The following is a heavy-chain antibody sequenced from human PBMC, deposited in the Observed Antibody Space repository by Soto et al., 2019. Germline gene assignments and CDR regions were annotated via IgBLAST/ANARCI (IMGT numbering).Heavy chain of an antibody. Sequence: EVQLVESGGGLVKPGGSLRLSCAASGFTFSSYSMNWVRQAPGKGLEWVSSISSSSSYIYYADSVKGRFTITRDNAKNSLYLQKNSLRAEDTAVYYCARDHKGYSYGSTFDYWGQGTLVTVSS. CDR1: GFTFSSYS. J-gene: IGHJ4*02. D-gene: IGHD5-18*01. CDR3: ARDHKGYSYGSTFDY. CDR2: ISSSSSYI. V-gene: IGHV3-21*01.